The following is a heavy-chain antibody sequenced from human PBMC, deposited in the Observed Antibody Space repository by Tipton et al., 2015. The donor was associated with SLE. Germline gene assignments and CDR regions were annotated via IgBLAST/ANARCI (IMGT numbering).Heavy chain of an antibody. Sequence: TLSLTCTISGDSINNNNYYWGWIRQPPGKGLEWIGNINYSGTTYYNPSLKSRITISVDTSKNQFSLKLSSVTAADTAVYYCARWCTSSSCRGLRFDYWGQGTLVTVSS. CDR3: ARWCTSSSCRGLRFDY. CDR2: INYSGTT. D-gene: IGHD2-2*01. CDR1: GDSINNNNYY. V-gene: IGHV4-39*07. J-gene: IGHJ4*02.